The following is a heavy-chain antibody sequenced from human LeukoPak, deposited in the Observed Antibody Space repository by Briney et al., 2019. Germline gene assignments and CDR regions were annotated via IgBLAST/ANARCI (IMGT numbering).Heavy chain of an antibody. D-gene: IGHD4-17*01. Sequence: SETLSLTCTVSGGSISSYYWSWIRQPPGKGLEWIGYIYYSGSTNYNPSLKCRVTISVDTSKNQFSLKLSSVTAADTAVYYCARDSNDYGDYDAFDIWGQGTMVTVSS. CDR3: ARDSNDYGDYDAFDI. CDR2: IYYSGST. V-gene: IGHV4-59*01. CDR1: GGSISSYY. J-gene: IGHJ3*02.